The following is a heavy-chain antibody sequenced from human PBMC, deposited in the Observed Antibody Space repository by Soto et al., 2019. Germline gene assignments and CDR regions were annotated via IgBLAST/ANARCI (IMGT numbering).Heavy chain of an antibody. CDR3: ARLQAAMPAAAGMDV. V-gene: IGHV5-51*01. CDR2: IYPGDSDT. Sequence: GESLKISCKGSGYIFTNSWIGWVRQMPGKGLEWMGIIYPGDSDTRYSPSFQGQVTISADKSITTAYLQWSSLTASDTAMYYCARLQAAMPAAAGMDVWGQGTAVTV. D-gene: IGHD2-2*01. J-gene: IGHJ6*02. CDR1: GYIFTNSW.